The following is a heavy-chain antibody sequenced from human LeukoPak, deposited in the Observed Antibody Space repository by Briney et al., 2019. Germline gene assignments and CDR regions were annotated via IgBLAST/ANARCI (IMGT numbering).Heavy chain of an antibody. CDR2: ISWNSGSI. Sequence: GGSLRLSCAASGFTFDDYAMHWVRQAPGKGLEWVSGISWNSGSIGYADSVKGRFTISRDNAKNSLYLQMSSLRAEDTALYYCAKVSHWGEGYYYYGMDVWGQGTTVTVSS. J-gene: IGHJ6*02. D-gene: IGHD3-16*01. CDR1: GFTFDDYA. V-gene: IGHV3-9*01. CDR3: AKVSHWGEGYYYYGMDV.